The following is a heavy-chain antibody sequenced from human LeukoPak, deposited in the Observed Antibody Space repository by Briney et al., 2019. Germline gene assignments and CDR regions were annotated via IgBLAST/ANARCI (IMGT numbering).Heavy chain of an antibody. V-gene: IGHV3-64*01. CDR2: ISSNGGST. CDR3: ARDGMVYATPHYYYYGMDV. CDR1: GFTFSSYA. D-gene: IGHD2-8*01. J-gene: IGHJ6*02. Sequence: GGSLRLSCAASGFTFSSYAVHWVRQAPGKGLEYVSAISSNGGSTYYANSVKGRFTISRDNSKNTLYLQMGSLRAEDMAVYYCARDGMVYATPHYYYYGMDVWGQGTTVTVSS.